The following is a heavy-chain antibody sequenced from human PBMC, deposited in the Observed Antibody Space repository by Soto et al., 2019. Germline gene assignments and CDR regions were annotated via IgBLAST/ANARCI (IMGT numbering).Heavy chain of an antibody. CDR2: TYYRSKWYT. V-gene: IGHV6-1*01. J-gene: IGHJ5*02. Sequence: QSQTLSLTCAISGDSVSSNSAAWNWIRQSPSRGLEWLGRTYYRSKWYTYYAVSVKSRITINPDTSKNQFSLQLNSVTPEDTAVYYCAREGASDILTGSNNWFDPWGQGTLVTVSS. D-gene: IGHD3-9*01. CDR1: GDSVSSNSAA. CDR3: AREGASDILTGSNNWFDP.